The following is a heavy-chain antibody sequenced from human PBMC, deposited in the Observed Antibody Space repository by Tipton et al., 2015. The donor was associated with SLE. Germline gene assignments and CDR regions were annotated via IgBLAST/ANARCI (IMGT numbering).Heavy chain of an antibody. D-gene: IGHD6-13*01. V-gene: IGHV3-23*01. Sequence: SLRLSCAASGFTFSSYAMSWVRQAPGKGLEWVSVISAGGGSTYYTGSAGSTFYADSVKGRFTISRDNSKNTLYLQMNSLRAEDTAIYYCAKEVLDSTSWSVYYYYGLDDWGQGTTVTVS. CDR1: GFTFSSYA. CDR3: AKEVLDSTSWSVYYYYGLDD. J-gene: IGHJ6*02. CDR2: ISAGGGSTYYTGSAGST.